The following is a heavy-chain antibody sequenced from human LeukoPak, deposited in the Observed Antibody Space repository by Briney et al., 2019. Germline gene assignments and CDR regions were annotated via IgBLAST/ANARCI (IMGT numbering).Heavy chain of an antibody. CDR1: GFSFKNYA. CDR2: TSDSGSLQ. J-gene: IGHJ4*03. Sequence: PGGSLRLSCAASGFSFKNYAMHWVRQAPGKGLEWVAVTSDSGSLQRYADSVKGRFTISRDNSKNTVHLQMSSLRVDDTATYYCAKGGKMGTLMAGRDFDCWGHGILVSVSS. CDR3: AKGGKMGTLMAGRDFDC. V-gene: IGHV3-30*18. D-gene: IGHD5-24*01.